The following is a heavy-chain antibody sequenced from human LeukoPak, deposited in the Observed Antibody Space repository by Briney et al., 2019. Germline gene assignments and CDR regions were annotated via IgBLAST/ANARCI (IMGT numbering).Heavy chain of an antibody. V-gene: IGHV3-66*01. CDR3: ARVTGSSSCFDY. CDR2: IYSGGST. Sequence: GESLKISCAASGFTVSSNYVSWVRQAPGKGLEWVSVIYSGGSTYYADSVKGRFTISRDNSKNTLYLQMNSLRAEDTAVYYCARVTGSSSCFDYWGQGTLVTVSS. J-gene: IGHJ4*02. D-gene: IGHD6-13*01. CDR1: GFTVSSNY.